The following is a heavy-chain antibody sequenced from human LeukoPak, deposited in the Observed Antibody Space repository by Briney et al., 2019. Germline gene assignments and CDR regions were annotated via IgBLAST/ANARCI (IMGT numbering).Heavy chain of an antibody. CDR1: GGSFSGYY. D-gene: IGHD3-10*01. J-gene: IGHJ4*02. CDR3: ARVSMVRGVIPLY. CDR2: IYYSGST. Sequence: SETLSLTCAVYGGSFSGYYWSWIRQHPGKGLEWIGYIYYSGSTYYNPSLKSRVTISVDTSKNQFSLKLSSVTAADTAVYYCARVSMVRGVIPLYWGQGTLVTVSS. V-gene: IGHV4-31*11.